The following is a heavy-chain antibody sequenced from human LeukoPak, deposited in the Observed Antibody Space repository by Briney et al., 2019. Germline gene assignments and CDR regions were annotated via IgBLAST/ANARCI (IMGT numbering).Heavy chain of an antibody. Sequence: PSETLSLTCTVSGGSISSSSYYWGWIRQPPGKGLEWIGSIYYSGSTYYNPSLKSRVTISVDTSKNQFSLKLSSVTAADTAVYYCARHLVGATLYNWFDPWGQGTLVAVSS. V-gene: IGHV4-39*01. CDR2: IYYSGST. CDR1: GGSISSSSYY. CDR3: ARHLVGATLYNWFDP. D-gene: IGHD1-26*01. J-gene: IGHJ5*02.